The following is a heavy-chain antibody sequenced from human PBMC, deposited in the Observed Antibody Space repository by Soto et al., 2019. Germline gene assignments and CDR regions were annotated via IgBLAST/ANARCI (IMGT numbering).Heavy chain of an antibody. CDR2: INPKSGGT. Sequence: QVQLVQSGAEVKKPGASVKVSCKASGYTFTGYYMHWVRQAPGQGLEWMGWINPKSGGTNYAQKFQGRVTMTRETAISTGYMELSRLKSDDTAVYYWARGRPARRQRGIAVAWGYWGEGSLVTVSS. D-gene: IGHD6-19*01. V-gene: IGHV1-2*02. CDR1: GYTFTGYY. CDR3: ARGRPARRQRGIAVAWGY. J-gene: IGHJ4*02.